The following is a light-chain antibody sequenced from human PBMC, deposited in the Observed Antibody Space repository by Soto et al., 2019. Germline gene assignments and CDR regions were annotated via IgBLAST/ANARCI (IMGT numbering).Light chain of an antibody. CDR1: QSISSNY. CDR2: GAS. CDR3: QQYGSSPWT. V-gene: IGKV3-20*01. J-gene: IGKJ1*01. Sequence: ETVLTQSPGTLSLSPGERATLSCRASQSISSNYLAWYRQTPGQAHMLLIYGASNRASGIPDRFSGSGSGTDFTLIISSLEPEDFALYYCQQYGSSPWTFGQGTKVEIK.